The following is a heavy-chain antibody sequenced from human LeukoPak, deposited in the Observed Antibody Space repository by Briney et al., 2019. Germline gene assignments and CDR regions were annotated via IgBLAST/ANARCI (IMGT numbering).Heavy chain of an antibody. CDR2: IYPGDSDT. V-gene: IGHV5-51*01. J-gene: IGHJ6*02. D-gene: IGHD6-13*01. CDR3: ARLHGSSSSWYKSGRDV. Sequence: GESLKISCKGSGYSFTSYWIGWVRQMPGKGLEGRGIIYPGDSDTRYSPSFQGQVTISADKSISTAYRQWSSLNASDTAMYYCARLHGSSSSWYKSGRDVWGQGTTVTVSS. CDR1: GYSFTSYW.